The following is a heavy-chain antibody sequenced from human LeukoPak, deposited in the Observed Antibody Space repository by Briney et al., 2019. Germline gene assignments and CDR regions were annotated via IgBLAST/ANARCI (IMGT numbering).Heavy chain of an antibody. Sequence: ASVKVSCKASGYTFTNYDINWVRQATGQGLEWMGWMNPISGYTGFAQKFQGRVTMTGDTSISTAYMELSSLTSEDAAVYYCARGNRPYTSSWSALAFDIWGQGTMVTVSS. J-gene: IGHJ3*02. CDR3: ARGNRPYTSSWSALAFDI. CDR2: MNPISGYT. D-gene: IGHD6-13*01. V-gene: IGHV1-8*01. CDR1: GYTFTNYD.